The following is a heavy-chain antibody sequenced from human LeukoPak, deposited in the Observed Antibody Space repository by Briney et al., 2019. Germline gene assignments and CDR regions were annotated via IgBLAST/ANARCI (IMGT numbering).Heavy chain of an antibody. Sequence: PGGSLRLSCAASGFTFSDYYMSWIRQAPGKGLEWVSYISSSSSYTNYADSVKGRFTISRDSAKNSLYLQMNSLRAEDTAVYYCASIRSAGATDYFDYWGQGTLVTVSS. J-gene: IGHJ4*02. CDR1: GFTFSDYY. V-gene: IGHV3-11*03. D-gene: IGHD4/OR15-4a*01. CDR3: ASIRSAGATDYFDY. CDR2: ISSSSSYT.